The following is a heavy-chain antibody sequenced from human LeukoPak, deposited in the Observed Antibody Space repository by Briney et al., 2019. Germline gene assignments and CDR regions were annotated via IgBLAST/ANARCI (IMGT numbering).Heavy chain of an antibody. V-gene: IGHV1-46*01. CDR3: ARKGYVPRPLGVVIMRNYYGMDV. CDR1: GYTFTSYY. J-gene: IGHJ6*02. Sequence: ASVKVSCKASGYTFTSYYMHWVRQAPGQGLEWMGIINPSGGSTSYAQKFQGRVTMTRDTSTSTVYMELSSLRSEDTAVYYCARKGYVPRPLGVVIMRNYYGMDVWGQGTTVTVSS. CDR2: INPSGGST. D-gene: IGHD3-3*01.